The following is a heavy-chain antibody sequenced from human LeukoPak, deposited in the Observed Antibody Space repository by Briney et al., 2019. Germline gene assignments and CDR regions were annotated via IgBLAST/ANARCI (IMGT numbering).Heavy chain of an antibody. Sequence: SETLPLTCTVSGGSISSYYWSWIRQPAGKGLEWIGRIYTSGSTNYNPSLKSRVPLAVDTSKNQFSLKLSSVTAADTAVYYCARVRGYVPWFDPWGQGTLVTVSS. V-gene: IGHV4-4*07. D-gene: IGHD5-12*01. CDR1: GGSISSYY. J-gene: IGHJ5*02. CDR2: IYTSGST. CDR3: ARVRGYVPWFDP.